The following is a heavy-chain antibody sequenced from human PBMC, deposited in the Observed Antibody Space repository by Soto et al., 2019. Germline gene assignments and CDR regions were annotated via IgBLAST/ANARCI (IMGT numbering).Heavy chain of an antibody. Sequence: SLRLSCAASGFTFIGYWMNWVRQAPGKGLEWVAKIKQDGGEKYYVDSVKGRFTISRDNAKNSLYLQMNSLRAEDTAVYYCARAGVDIGFYYYYYALDFWGQGTTVTVSS. D-gene: IGHD5-12*01. CDR1: GFTFIGYW. J-gene: IGHJ6*02. CDR2: IKQDGGEK. V-gene: IGHV3-7*01. CDR3: ARAGVDIGFYYYYYALDF.